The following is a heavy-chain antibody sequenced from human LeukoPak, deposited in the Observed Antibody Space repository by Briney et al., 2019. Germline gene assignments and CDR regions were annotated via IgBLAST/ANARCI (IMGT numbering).Heavy chain of an antibody. D-gene: IGHD5-24*01. Sequence: GGSLRLSCAASGFTFSSYAMSWVRQAPGKGLEWASAISGSGGSTYYADSVKGRFTISRDNSKNTLYLQMNTLRAEDTAVHYCARGGYNTYYFDYWGQGTLVTVSS. CDR2: ISGSGGST. J-gene: IGHJ4*02. CDR1: GFTFSSYA. V-gene: IGHV3-23*01. CDR3: ARGGYNTYYFDY.